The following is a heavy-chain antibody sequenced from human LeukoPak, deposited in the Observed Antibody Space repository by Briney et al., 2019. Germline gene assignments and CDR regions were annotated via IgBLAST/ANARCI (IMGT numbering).Heavy chain of an antibody. CDR3: AKDRQSMIVVVMCYFDY. CDR2: ISGSGGST. J-gene: IGHJ4*02. V-gene: IGHV3-23*01. D-gene: IGHD3-22*01. CDR1: GFTFSSYA. Sequence: GGSLRLSCAASGFTFSSYAMSWVRQAPGKGLEWVSAISGSGGSTYYADSVKGRFTISRDNSKNTLYLQMNSLRAEDTAVYYCAKDRQSMIVVVMCYFDYWGQGTLVTVSS.